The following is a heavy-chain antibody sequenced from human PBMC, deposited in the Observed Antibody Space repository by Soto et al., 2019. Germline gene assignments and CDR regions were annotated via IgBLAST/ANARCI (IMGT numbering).Heavy chain of an antibody. Sequence: QVQMVQSGAEVKKPGSSVKVSCKASGGTFSSYTISWVRQAPGQGREWLGRIIPILGIANYAQKFQGRVTITAYKTTSTAYMELSSLRSEDTAVYYCARARKICSRTSCDFTSSVHLDYWGQGTLVNVSS. CDR2: IIPILGIA. CDR3: ARARKICSRTSCDFTSSVHLDY. D-gene: IGHD2-2*01. J-gene: IGHJ4*02. CDR1: GGTFSSYT. V-gene: IGHV1-69*02.